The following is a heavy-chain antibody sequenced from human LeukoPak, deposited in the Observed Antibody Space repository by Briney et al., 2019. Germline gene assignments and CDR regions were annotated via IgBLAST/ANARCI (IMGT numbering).Heavy chain of an antibody. D-gene: IGHD3-10*01. Sequence: SETLSLTCTVSGGSISNIIYYWGWIRQPPGKGLEWIGSIYCSGSTYYNPSLKSRVTISVDTSKNQFSLKLSSVTAADTAVYYCARQYFRDINWYFDLWGRGTLVTVSS. V-gene: IGHV4-39*01. J-gene: IGHJ2*01. CDR2: IYCSGST. CDR3: ARQYFRDINWYFDL. CDR1: GGSISNIIYY.